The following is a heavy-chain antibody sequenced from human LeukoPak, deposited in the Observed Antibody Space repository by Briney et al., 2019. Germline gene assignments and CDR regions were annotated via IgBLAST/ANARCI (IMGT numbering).Heavy chain of an antibody. Sequence: PGGSLRLSCAASGFTFSTYAMSWVRQAPGKGLEWVSAISGSGDNTYYADSVKGRSTISRDNSKNTLYLQMNSLRAEDTAVYYCAKALLWFGGGYFDPWGQGTLVTVSS. CDR2: ISGSGDNT. CDR1: GFTFSTYA. V-gene: IGHV3-23*01. D-gene: IGHD3-10*01. J-gene: IGHJ5*02. CDR3: AKALLWFGGGYFDP.